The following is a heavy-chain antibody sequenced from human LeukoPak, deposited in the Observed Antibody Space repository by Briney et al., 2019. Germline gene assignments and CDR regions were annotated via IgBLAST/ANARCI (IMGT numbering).Heavy chain of an antibody. D-gene: IGHD1-26*01. CDR3: AREVSWDASSP. J-gene: IGHJ5*02. CDR1: GFTFSSYA. V-gene: IGHV3-23*01. CDR2: ISGSGGST. Sequence: GGSLRLSCAASGFTFSSYAMSWVRQAPGKGLEWVSAISGSGGSTYYADSVKGRFTISRDNAKNSLYLQMNSLRAEDTAVYYCAREVSWDASSPWGQGTLVTVSS.